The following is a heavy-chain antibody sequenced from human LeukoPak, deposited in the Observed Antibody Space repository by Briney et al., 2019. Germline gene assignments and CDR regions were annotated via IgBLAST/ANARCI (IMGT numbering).Heavy chain of an antibody. D-gene: IGHD6-13*01. V-gene: IGHV4-59*12. J-gene: IGHJ4*02. CDR3: ARGLRAAAGYFDY. CDR1: GGSISSYY. Sequence: SETLSLTCTVSGGSISSYYWSWIRQPPGKGLEWIGYIYYSGSTNYNPSLKSRVTISVDTSKNQFSLKLSSVTAADTAVYYCARGLRAAAGYFDYWGQGTLVTVSS. CDR2: IYYSGST.